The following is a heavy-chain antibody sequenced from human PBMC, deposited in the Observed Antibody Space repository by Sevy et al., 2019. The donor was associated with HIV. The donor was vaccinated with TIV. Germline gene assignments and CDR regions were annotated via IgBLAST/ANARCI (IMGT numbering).Heavy chain of an antibody. Sequence: GGSLRLSCAASGFTFSNYAMSWVRQAPGKGLEWVSGISGRGDRTYSADSVKGRVTISRDNSRNTLDLQMNSLRAEDKDIYYCATVYDSSGTSYGIDIWGQGTRVTVSS. CDR3: ATVYDSSGTSYGIDI. CDR2: ISGRGDRT. V-gene: IGHV3-23*01. D-gene: IGHD3-22*01. J-gene: IGHJ3*02. CDR1: GFTFSNYA.